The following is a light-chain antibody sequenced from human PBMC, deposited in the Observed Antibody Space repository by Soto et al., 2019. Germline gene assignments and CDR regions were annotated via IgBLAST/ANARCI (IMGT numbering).Light chain of an antibody. Sequence: ETVMTQSPATLSVSPGERATLSCRASQSVGSKVAWYQQKPGQAPSLLIYGASTRASGIPLRFSGSGSGTEFTLTISSLQSEYFAVYYCQQYSNWPPVTFGGGTKVEIK. CDR3: QQYSNWPPVT. V-gene: IGKV3-15*01. CDR1: QSVGSK. J-gene: IGKJ4*01. CDR2: GAS.